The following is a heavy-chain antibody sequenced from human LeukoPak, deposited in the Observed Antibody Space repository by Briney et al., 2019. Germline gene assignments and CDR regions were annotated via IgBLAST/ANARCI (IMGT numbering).Heavy chain of an antibody. J-gene: IGHJ3*02. D-gene: IGHD6-19*01. Sequence: GGSLRLSCAASGFTFSSYSMIWVRQAPGKGLEWVSSISSSSSYIYYADSVKGRFTISRDNAKNSLYLQMNSLRAEDTAVYYCARVVISPRWEWLVRGAFDIWGQGTMVTVSS. V-gene: IGHV3-21*01. CDR2: ISSSSSYI. CDR1: GFTFSSYS. CDR3: ARVVISPRWEWLVRGAFDI.